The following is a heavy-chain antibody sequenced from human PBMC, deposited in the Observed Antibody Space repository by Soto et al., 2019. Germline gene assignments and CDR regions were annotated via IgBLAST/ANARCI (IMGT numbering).Heavy chain of an antibody. J-gene: IGHJ4*02. CDR2: IYYSGST. Sequence: QVQLQESGPGLVKPSETLSLTCTVSGGSVSSGRYYWSWSRQPPGKGLEWIGYIYYSGSTNYKSSLWSRVTISLDTSKNQFSLNLSSVTAADTAVYYCARSGAGSGWLGGQGTLVTVSS. V-gene: IGHV4-61*01. CDR1: GGSVSSGRYY. CDR3: ARSGAGSGWL. D-gene: IGHD6-19*01.